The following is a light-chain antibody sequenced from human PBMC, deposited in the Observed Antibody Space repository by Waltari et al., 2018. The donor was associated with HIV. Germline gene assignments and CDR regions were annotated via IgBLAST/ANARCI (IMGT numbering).Light chain of an antibody. V-gene: IGKV1-5*03. CDR1: QNVESW. CDR3: QQYNSDFYT. CDR2: KAS. Sequence: QMTQSPHILSASVGDRVTITCRASQNVESWLAWYQQRPGRAPKLLIYKASTLEYGVPARFSGSGSGTDFTLTINSLQPDDFATYYCQQYNSDFYTFGQGTRLELK. J-gene: IGKJ2*01.